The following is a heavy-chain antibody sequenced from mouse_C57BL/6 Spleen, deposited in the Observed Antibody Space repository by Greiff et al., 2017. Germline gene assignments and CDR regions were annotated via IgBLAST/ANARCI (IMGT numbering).Heavy chain of an antibody. CDR3: ARGGTRSYWYFDV. CDR1: GYTFTSYW. D-gene: IGHD2-13*01. CDR2: INPSNGGT. Sequence: VQLQQPGTELVKPGASVKLSCKASGYTFTSYWMHWVKQRPGQGLEWIGNINPSNGGTNYNETLKSKATLTVDKSSSTAYMQLSSLTSEDSAVYFCARGGTRSYWYFDVWGTGTTVTVSS. V-gene: IGHV1-53*01. J-gene: IGHJ1*03.